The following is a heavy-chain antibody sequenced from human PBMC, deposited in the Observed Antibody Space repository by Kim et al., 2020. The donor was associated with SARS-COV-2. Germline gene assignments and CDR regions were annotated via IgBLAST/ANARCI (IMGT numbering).Heavy chain of an antibody. Sequence: GGSLRLSCAASGFTFSSYAMSWVRQAPGKGLEWVSAISGSGGSTYYADSVKGRFTISRDNSKNTLYLQMNSLRAGDTAVYYCAKSGLYGDYGDYWGQGTLVTVSS. CDR1: GFTFSSYA. CDR2: ISGSGGST. CDR3: AKSGLYGDYGDY. V-gene: IGHV3-23*01. D-gene: IGHD4-17*01. J-gene: IGHJ4*02.